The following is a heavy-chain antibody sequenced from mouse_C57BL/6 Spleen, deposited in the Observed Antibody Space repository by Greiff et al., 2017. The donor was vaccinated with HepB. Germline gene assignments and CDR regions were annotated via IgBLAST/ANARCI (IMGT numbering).Heavy chain of an antibody. Sequence: QVQLKESGAELVKPGASVKLSCKASGYTFTEYTIHWVKQRSGQGLEWIGWFYPGSGSIKYNEKFKDKATLTADKSSSTVYMELSRLTSEDSAVYFCARHGEEGYGNYWYFDVWGTGTTVTVSS. CDR2: FYPGSGSI. CDR1: GYTFTEYT. D-gene: IGHD2-1*01. J-gene: IGHJ1*03. V-gene: IGHV1-62-2*01. CDR3: ARHGEEGYGNYWYFDV.